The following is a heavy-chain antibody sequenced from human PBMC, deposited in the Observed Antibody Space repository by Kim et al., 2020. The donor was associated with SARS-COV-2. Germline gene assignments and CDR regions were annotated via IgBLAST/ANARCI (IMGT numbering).Heavy chain of an antibody. V-gene: IGHV3-23*01. Sequence: GGSLRLSCAASGFTFRSYAMSWVRQAPGKGLEWVSAISGSGGRTYYADSVKGRITLSRDNSKNTLYLQMNSLSGDDTAVYYCAKDYEILTGYLLDLSKHALDIWGQAGMVTLSS. CDR1: GFTFRSYA. CDR3: AKDYEILTGYLLDLSKHALDI. D-gene: IGHD3-9*01. J-gene: IGHJ3*02. CDR2: ISGSGGRT.